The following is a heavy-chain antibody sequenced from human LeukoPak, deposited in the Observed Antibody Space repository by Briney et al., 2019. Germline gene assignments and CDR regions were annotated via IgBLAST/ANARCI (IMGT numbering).Heavy chain of an antibody. CDR3: ASLYDYGGNSDFDY. D-gene: IGHD4-23*01. CDR2: ISSSSSYI. V-gene: IGHV3-21*01. CDR1: GFTFSSYS. Sequence: PGGSLRLSCAASGFTFSSYSMNWVRQAPGKGLEWVSSISSSSSYIYYADSVKGRFTISRDNARNSLYLQMNSLRAEDTAVYYCASLYDYGGNSDFDYWGQGTLVAVSS. J-gene: IGHJ4*02.